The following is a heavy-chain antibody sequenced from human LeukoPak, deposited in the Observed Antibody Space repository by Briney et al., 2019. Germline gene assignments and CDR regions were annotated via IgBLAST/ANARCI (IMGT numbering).Heavy chain of an antibody. J-gene: IGHJ4*02. CDR1: GFTFSSYG. D-gene: IGHD3-10*01. CDR3: ARAYGSGSY. Sequence: GSLRLSCAASGFTFSSYGMSWVRQPPGKGLEWIGSIYYSGSTYYNPSLKSRVTISVDTSKNQFSLKLSSVTAADTAVYYCARAYGSGSYWGQGTLVTVSS. CDR2: IYYSGST. V-gene: IGHV4-39*07.